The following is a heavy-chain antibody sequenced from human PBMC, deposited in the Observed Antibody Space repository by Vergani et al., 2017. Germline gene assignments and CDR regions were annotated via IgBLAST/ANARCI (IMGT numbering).Heavy chain of an antibody. V-gene: IGHV3-53*01. CDR3: AALWVGEKEIVPEYYFDY. CDR1: GFTVSSNY. J-gene: IGHJ4*02. CDR2: IYSGGST. D-gene: IGHD3-10*01. Sequence: EVQLVESGGGLIQPGGSLRLSCAASGFTVSSNYMSWVRQAPGKGLEWVSVIYSGGSTYYADSVKGRFTISRDNSKNTLYLQMNSLRAEDTAVYYCAALWVGEKEIVPEYYFDYWGQGTLVTVSS.